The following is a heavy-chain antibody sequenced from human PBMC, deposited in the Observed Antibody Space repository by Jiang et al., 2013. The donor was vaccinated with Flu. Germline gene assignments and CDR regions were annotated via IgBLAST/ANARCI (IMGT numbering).Heavy chain of an antibody. V-gene: IGHV3-48*03. D-gene: IGHD6-6*01. J-gene: IGHJ6*03. Sequence: DSVKGRFTISRDNAKNSLYLQMNSLRAEDTAVYYCARLIAARISYYYYYMDVWGKGTTVTVSS. CDR3: ARLIAARISYYYYYMDV.